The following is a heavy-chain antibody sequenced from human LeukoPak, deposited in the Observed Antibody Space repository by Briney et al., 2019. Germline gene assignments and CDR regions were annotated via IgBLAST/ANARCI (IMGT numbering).Heavy chain of an antibody. CDR2: ISSNGGST. CDR3: VKEGYSYGLVFDY. Sequence: GGSLRLSCAASGFTFSSYALHWVRQAPGKGLEYVSAISSNGGSTYYADSVKGRFTISRDNSKNTLYLQMSSLRAEDTAVYYCVKEGYSYGLVFDYWGQGTLVTVSS. D-gene: IGHD5-18*01. V-gene: IGHV3-64D*09. CDR1: GFTFSSYA. J-gene: IGHJ4*02.